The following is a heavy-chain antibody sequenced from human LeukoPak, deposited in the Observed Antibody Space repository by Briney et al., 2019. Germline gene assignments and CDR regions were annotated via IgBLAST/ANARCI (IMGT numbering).Heavy chain of an antibody. D-gene: IGHD2-2*02. Sequence: GGSLRLSCAASGFTFSSYSMNWVRQAPGKGLEWVSGISWNSGSIGYADSVKGRFTISRDNAKNSLYLQMNSLRAEDTALYYCAKGRRRYCSSTSCFTPFYYYYYGMDVWGQGTTVTVSS. CDR1: GFTFSSYS. J-gene: IGHJ6*02. CDR3: AKGRRRYCSSTSCFTPFYYYYYGMDV. CDR2: ISWNSGSI. V-gene: IGHV3-9*01.